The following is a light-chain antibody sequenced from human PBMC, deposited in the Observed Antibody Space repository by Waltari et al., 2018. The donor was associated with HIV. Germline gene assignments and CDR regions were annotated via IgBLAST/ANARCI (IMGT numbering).Light chain of an antibody. CDR2: LNSDGSH. CDR1: SGHSDYA. Sequence: LVLTQSPSASASLGASVKLTCTLSSGHSDYAIAWHQQQPEKGPRYLMKLNSDGSHIKGDGIPDRFSGSSSGAERYLTISSLQSEDEADYYCQTWDTGIRVFGGGTKLTVL. V-gene: IGLV4-69*01. J-gene: IGLJ3*02. CDR3: QTWDTGIRV.